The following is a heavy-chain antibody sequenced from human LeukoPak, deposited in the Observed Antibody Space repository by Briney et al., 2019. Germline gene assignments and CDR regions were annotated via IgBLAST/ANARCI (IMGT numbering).Heavy chain of an antibody. Sequence: GGSLRLSCAVSGFTFSSFSMNWVRQASGKGLEWVSYISSTGCTIYYANSVKGRFTVSRDNAKDSLYLQMNNLRDEDTAVYYCARDLISGDYTFDYWGQGALVAVSS. CDR2: ISSTGCTI. CDR3: ARDLISGDYTFDY. J-gene: IGHJ4*02. CDR1: GFTFSSFS. D-gene: IGHD4-11*01. V-gene: IGHV3-48*02.